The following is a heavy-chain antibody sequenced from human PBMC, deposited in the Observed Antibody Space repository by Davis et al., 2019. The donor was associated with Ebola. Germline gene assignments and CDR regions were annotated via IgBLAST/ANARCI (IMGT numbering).Heavy chain of an antibody. CDR1: GDSVSGKIGA. V-gene: IGHV6-1*01. Sequence: HSQTLSLTCAISGDSVSGKIGAWNWIRQSPSRGLEWLGRTYYTSKWYNHYAASVKSRTTINADTSKNEFSLQLNAVTPEDTAVYYCARGWLRTGLDIWGQGTMVIVSS. CDR3: ARGWLRTGLDI. J-gene: IGHJ3*02. CDR2: TYYTSKWYN. D-gene: IGHD5-24*01.